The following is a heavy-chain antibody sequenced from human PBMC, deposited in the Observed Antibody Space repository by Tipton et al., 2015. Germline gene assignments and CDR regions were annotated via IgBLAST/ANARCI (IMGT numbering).Heavy chain of an antibody. CDR3: ARARGRHGGLFDS. Sequence: TLSLTCDVSGYSISSGYYWGWIRQPPGKGLEWIGYIYYSGSTNYNPSLKSRVTISVDTSKNQFSLKLSSVTAADTAVYYCARARGRHGGLFDSWGQGILVTVSS. CDR2: IYYSGST. V-gene: IGHV4-61*01. CDR1: GYSISSGYY. J-gene: IGHJ4*02. D-gene: IGHD4-23*01.